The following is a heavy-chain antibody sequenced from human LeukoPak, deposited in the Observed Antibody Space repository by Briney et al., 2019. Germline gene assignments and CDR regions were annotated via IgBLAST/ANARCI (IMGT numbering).Heavy chain of an antibody. Sequence: GASVKVSCKASGGTFSSYAISWVRQAPGQGLEWMGGIIPIFGTANYAQKFQGRVTITADKSTSTAYMELSSLRSEDTAVYYCTSGYSYGLGHYYYYGMDVWGKGTTVTVSS. V-gene: IGHV1-69*06. CDR1: GGTFSSYA. CDR3: TSGYSYGLGHYYYYGMDV. J-gene: IGHJ6*04. D-gene: IGHD5-18*01. CDR2: IIPIFGTA.